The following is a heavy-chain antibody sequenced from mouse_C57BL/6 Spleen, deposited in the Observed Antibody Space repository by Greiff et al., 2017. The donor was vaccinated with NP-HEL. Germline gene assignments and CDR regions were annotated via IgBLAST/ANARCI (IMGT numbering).Heavy chain of an antibody. V-gene: IGHV1-9*01. CDR2: ILPGSGST. CDR1: GYTFTGYW. D-gene: IGHD1-1*01. J-gene: IGHJ1*03. Sequence: QVQLQQSGAELMKPGASVKLSCKATGYTFTGYWIEWVKQRPGHGLEWIGEILPGSGSTNYNGKFKGKATLTADKSSSTAYMQLSSLTSEDSAVYFCARRGSSTGYFDVWGTGTTVTVSS. CDR3: ARRGSSTGYFDV.